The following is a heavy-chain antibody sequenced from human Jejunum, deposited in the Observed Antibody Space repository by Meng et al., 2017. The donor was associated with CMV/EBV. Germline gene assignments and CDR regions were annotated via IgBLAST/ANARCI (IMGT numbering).Heavy chain of an antibody. CDR1: GGPISSGNYY. D-gene: IGHD5-24*01. J-gene: IGHJ4*02. CDR3: VRGGDGYLY. CDR2: IYASGNT. Sequence: QVQLQASGPGLVKPLPTLSLTCTVSGGPISSGNYYWSWIRQPAGKGVEWIGRIYASGNTNYKPSLNSRVNMSVDTSKNQFSLKLNSVAAEDTAVYYCVRGGDGYLYWGQGTLVTVSS. V-gene: IGHV4-61*02.